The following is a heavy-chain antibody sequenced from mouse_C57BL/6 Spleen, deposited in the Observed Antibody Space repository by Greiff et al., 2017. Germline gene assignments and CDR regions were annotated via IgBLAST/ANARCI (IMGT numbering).Heavy chain of an antibody. CDR2: INPSTGGT. D-gene: IGHD2-12*01. CDR1: GYSFTGYY. J-gene: IGHJ2*01. CDR3: ARGYSPFDY. V-gene: IGHV1-42*01. Sequence: VQLKQSGPELVKPGASVKISCKASGYSFTGYYMNWVKQSPEKSLEWIGEINPSTGGTTYNQKFKAKATLTVDKSSSTAYMQLKSLTSEDSAVYYCARGYSPFDYWGQGTTLTVSS.